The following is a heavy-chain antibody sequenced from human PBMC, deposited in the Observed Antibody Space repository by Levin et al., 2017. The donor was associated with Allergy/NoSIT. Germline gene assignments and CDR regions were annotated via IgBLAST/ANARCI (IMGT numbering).Heavy chain of an antibody. CDR2: ISYDGSNE. D-gene: IGHD3-10*01. CDR1: GRYG. V-gene: IGHV3-30*18. Sequence: GGSLRLSCAASGRYGMHWVRQAPGKGLEWVAVISYDGSNEYYADSMKGRFTISRDNSKNTLYLQMNSLRAEDTAVYYCAKDWGSGSYGPYYFDYWGQGTLVTVSS. CDR3: AKDWGSGSYGPYYFDY. J-gene: IGHJ4*02.